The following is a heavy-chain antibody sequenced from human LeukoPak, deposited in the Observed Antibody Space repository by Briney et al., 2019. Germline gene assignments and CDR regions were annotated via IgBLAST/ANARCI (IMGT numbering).Heavy chain of an antibody. D-gene: IGHD3-22*01. CDR1: GYSFTSYR. J-gene: IGHJ6*02. CDR3: ARQPNYYDSSGYGMDV. CDR2: IYPGDSDT. V-gene: IGHV5-51*01. Sequence: GESLKISCKGSGYSFTSYRIGWVRQMPGKGLEWMGIIYPGDSDTRYSPSFQGQVTISADKSISTAYLQWSSLKASDTAMYYCARQPNYYDSSGYGMDVWGQGTTVTVSS.